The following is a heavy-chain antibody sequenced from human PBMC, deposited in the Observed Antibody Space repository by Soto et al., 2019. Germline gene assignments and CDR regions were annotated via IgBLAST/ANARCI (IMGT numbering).Heavy chain of an antibody. J-gene: IGHJ6*02. CDR3: ARGGTGTQNEHYYYYGMDV. CDR2: INPNSGGT. V-gene: IGHV1-2*04. CDR1: GYTFTGYY. D-gene: IGHD1-1*01. Sequence: ASVKVSCKASGYTFTGYYMHWVRQAPGQGLEWMGWINPNSGGTNYAQKFQGWVTMTRDTSISTAYMELSRLRSDDTAVYYCARGGTGTQNEHYYYYGMDVWGQGTTVTVSS.